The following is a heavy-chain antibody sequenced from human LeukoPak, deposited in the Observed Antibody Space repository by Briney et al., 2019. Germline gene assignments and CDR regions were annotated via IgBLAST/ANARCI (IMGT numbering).Heavy chain of an antibody. J-gene: IGHJ5*02. V-gene: IGHV4-34*01. CDR3: ARQWLLGQNWFDP. Sequence: SETLSLTCAVYGGSFSGYYWSWIRQPPGKGLEWIGEINHSGSTNYNPSLKSRVTISLDTSKNQFSLKLSSVTAADTAVYYCARQWLLGQNWFDPWGQGTLVTVSS. CDR1: GGSFSGYY. D-gene: IGHD6-19*01. CDR2: INHSGST.